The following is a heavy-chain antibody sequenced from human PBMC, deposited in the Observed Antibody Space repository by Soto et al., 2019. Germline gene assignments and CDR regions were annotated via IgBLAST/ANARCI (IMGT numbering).Heavy chain of an antibody. J-gene: IGHJ3*02. Sequence: QVQLVESGGGVVQPGRSLRLSCAASGFTFSKYGMHWVRQAPGKGLEWVAVILHDGGDQRYGDSVKGRFTISRDNSKNPLYLKINSLRVEGTAVYYCASDDERHDNGLDMWGQGKMVTVSS. V-gene: IGHV3-33*05. D-gene: IGHD2-8*01. CDR3: ASDDERHDNGLDM. CDR1: GFTFSKYG. CDR2: ILHDGGDQ.